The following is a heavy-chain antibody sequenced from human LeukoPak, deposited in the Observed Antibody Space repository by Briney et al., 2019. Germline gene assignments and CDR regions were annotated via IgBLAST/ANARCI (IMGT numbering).Heavy chain of an antibody. Sequence: GGSLRLSCAASGFTFSSYEMNWVRQAPGKGLEWVSYISSSGSTIYYSDSVKGRFTISRDNAKNSLYLQMNSLRAEDTAVYYCARGALEYSSSSVFSGMDVWGQGTTVTVSS. D-gene: IGHD6-6*01. CDR3: ARGALEYSSSSVFSGMDV. V-gene: IGHV3-48*03. J-gene: IGHJ6*02. CDR2: ISSSGSTI. CDR1: GFTFSSYE.